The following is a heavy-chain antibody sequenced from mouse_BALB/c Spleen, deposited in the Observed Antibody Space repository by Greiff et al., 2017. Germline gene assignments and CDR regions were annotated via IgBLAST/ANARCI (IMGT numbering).Heavy chain of an antibody. V-gene: IGHV1-20*02. D-gene: IGHD2-3*01. CDR1: GYSFTGYF. J-gene: IGHJ2*01. Sequence: EVKLVESGPELVKPGASVKISCKASGYSFTGYFMNWVMQSHGKSLEWIGRINPYNGDTFYNQKFKGKATLTVDKSSSTAHMELRSLASEDSAVYYCARGDGYYGYWGQGTTLTVSS. CDR2: INPYNGDT. CDR3: ARGDGYYGY.